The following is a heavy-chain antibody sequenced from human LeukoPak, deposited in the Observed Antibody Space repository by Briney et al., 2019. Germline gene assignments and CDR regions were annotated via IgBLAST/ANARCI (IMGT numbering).Heavy chain of an antibody. D-gene: IGHD6-13*01. Sequence: ASVKVSCKASGYTFTVNYMHWVRQAPGQGLEWIGWINTNSGGTNYAQKLQGRVTMTRDTSISTAYMELSRLTSDDTAVYYCARDRPAIADRSELDYWGQGTLVTVSS. CDR2: INTNSGGT. J-gene: IGHJ4*02. V-gene: IGHV1-2*02. CDR1: GYTFTVNY. CDR3: ARDRPAIADRSELDY.